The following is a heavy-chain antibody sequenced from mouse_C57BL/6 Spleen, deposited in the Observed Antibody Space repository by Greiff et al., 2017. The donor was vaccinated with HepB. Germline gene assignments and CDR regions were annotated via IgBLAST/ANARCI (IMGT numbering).Heavy chain of an antibody. J-gene: IGHJ1*03. CDR2: IYPGDGDT. CDR1: GYAFSSYW. V-gene: IGHV1-80*01. CDR3: ARSYYYGSSNWYFDV. D-gene: IGHD1-1*01. Sequence: VQLQQSGAELVKPGASVKISCKASGYAFSSYWMNWVKQRPGKGLEWIGQIYPGDGDTNYNGKFKGKATLTADKSSSTAYMQLSSLTSVDSAVYFCARSYYYGSSNWYFDVWGTGTTVTVSS.